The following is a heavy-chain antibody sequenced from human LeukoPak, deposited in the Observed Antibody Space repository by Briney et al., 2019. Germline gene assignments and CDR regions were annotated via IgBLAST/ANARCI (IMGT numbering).Heavy chain of an antibody. CDR2: IYYSGST. D-gene: IGHD3-3*01. CDR1: GGSISSYY. Sequence: PSETLSLTCTVSGGSISSYYWSWIRQPPGKGLEWIGYIYYSGSTNYNPSLKSRVTISVDTSKNQFSLKLSSVTAADTAVYYCARVMDFWSVAEYYFDYWGQGTLVTVSS. V-gene: IGHV4-59*01. J-gene: IGHJ4*02. CDR3: ARVMDFWSVAEYYFDY.